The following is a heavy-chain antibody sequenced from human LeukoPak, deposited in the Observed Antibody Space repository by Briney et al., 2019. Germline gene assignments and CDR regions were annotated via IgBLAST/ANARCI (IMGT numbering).Heavy chain of an antibody. D-gene: IGHD5-12*01. J-gene: IGHJ4*02. CDR3: TRDRGYDYFFDY. CDR2: INPNSGGT. CDR1: GYTFTGYY. Sequence: ASVKVSCKASGYTFTGYYMHWVRQAPGQGLEWMGRINPNSGGTNYAQKFQGRVTMTRDTSISTAYMELSRLRSDDTAVYYCTRDRGYDYFFDYWGQGTLVTISS. V-gene: IGHV1-2*06.